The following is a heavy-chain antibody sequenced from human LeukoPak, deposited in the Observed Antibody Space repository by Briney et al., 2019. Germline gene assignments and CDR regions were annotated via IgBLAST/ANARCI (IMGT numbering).Heavy chain of an antibody. V-gene: IGHV3-33*06. CDR1: GFTFSSYG. D-gene: IGHD4-11*01. J-gene: IGHJ4*02. CDR3: PKDRDYSNYVDY. Sequence: GASPRLSCAASGFTFSSYGMHWVRQAPGKGLEWVAVIWYDGSNKYYADSVKGRFTISRDNSKNTLYLQMNSLRAEDTAVYYCPKDRDYSNYVDYWGQGTLLTVSS. CDR2: IWYDGSNK.